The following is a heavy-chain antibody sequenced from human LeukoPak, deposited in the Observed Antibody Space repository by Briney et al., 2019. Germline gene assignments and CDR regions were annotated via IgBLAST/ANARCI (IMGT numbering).Heavy chain of an antibody. Sequence: SETLSLTCTVSGASISSSSYYWGWIRQPPGKGLEWIGSSYHSGSTHYNPSLKSRVTTSVDTSKNQFSLKLSSVTAADAAVYYCASDSRGGYDFWSGYYTPYYFDNWGQGTLVTVSP. CDR2: SYHSGST. D-gene: IGHD3-3*01. CDR3: ASDSRGGYDFWSGYYTPYYFDN. V-gene: IGHV4-39*07. CDR1: GASISSSSYY. J-gene: IGHJ4*02.